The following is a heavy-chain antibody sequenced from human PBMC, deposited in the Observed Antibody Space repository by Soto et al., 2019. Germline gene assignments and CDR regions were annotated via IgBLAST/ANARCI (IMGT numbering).Heavy chain of an antibody. CDR3: ARLEGLATISYYFDF. V-gene: IGHV4-39*01. CDR2: IYYRGNA. D-gene: IGHD3-9*01. Sequence: PSETLSLTCSVSDDSINSDKYYWGWIRQPPGKGLEWIGSIYYRGNAYYNPSLQTRVTISLDKSKIQFSLKLNSVTAADSAVYFCARLEGLATISYYFDFWGPGALVTVSS. J-gene: IGHJ4*02. CDR1: DDSINSDKYY.